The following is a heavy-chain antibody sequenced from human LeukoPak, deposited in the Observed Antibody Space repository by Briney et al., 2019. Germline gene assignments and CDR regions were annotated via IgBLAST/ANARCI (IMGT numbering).Heavy chain of an antibody. CDR1: GFTFGSYA. CDR3: ATDRHWAFDY. D-gene: IGHD3-16*01. J-gene: IGHJ4*02. V-gene: IGHV3-23*01. Sequence: GGSLRLSCAASGFTFGSYAMSWVRQAPGKGLEWVSAASTGGTWYADSVKGRFTVSRDKSRNTLYLQMDSLRAEDTAIYYCATDRHWAFDYWGQGTLVTVSS. CDR2: ASTGGT.